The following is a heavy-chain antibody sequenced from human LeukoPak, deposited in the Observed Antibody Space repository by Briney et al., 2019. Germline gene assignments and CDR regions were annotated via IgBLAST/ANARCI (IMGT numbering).Heavy chain of an antibody. CDR2: INHSGST. CDR1: AESFSDYY. CDR3: ATPDSSGYYYLY. D-gene: IGHD3-22*01. Sequence: PSETLSLTCAVYAESFSDYYWSWIRQPPGKGLEWIGEINHSGSTNYNPSLKTRVTISIDTSNNQFSLKLSSVTAADTAVYYCATPDSSGYYYLYWGQGTLVTVSS. V-gene: IGHV4-34*01. J-gene: IGHJ4*02.